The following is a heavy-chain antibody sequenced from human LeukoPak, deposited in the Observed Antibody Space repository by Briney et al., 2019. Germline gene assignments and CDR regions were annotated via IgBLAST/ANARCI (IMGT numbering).Heavy chain of an antibody. V-gene: IGHV3-7*01. Sequence: GGSLRLSCADSQFTFNVSWLNWVRQAPGKGLEWVANMDPTGSQKRYVDSVKGRFTISKDNPGASLYLHIHSLRAEDTAIYYCAIWTSGNYWGQGTLVTVSS. CDR1: QFTFNVSW. CDR2: MDPTGSQK. J-gene: IGHJ4*02. D-gene: IGHD1-1*01. CDR3: AIWTSGNY.